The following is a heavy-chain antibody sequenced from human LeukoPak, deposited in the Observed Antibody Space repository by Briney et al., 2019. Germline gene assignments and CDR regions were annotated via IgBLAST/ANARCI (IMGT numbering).Heavy chain of an antibody. V-gene: IGHV3-7*01. Sequence: PGGSLRLSCAASGFTFTNNWMTWFRQAPGKGLEWVANVNEDGSEQNYLDSAKGRFTISRDNAKNSVYLQMNNLRVEETAVYYCARGRGWIDPWGQGTLVTVSS. CDR1: GFTFTNNW. D-gene: IGHD5-24*01. J-gene: IGHJ5*02. CDR3: ARGRGWIDP. CDR2: VNEDGSEQ.